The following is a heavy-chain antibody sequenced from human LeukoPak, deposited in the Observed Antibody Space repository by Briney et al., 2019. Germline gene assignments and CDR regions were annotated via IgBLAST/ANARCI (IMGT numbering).Heavy chain of an antibody. CDR2: IIPILGIA. V-gene: IGHV1-69*04. CDR1: GGTFSSYA. D-gene: IGHD3-10*01. Sequence: SVKVSCKASGGTFSSYAISWVRQAPGQGLEWMGRIIPILGIANYAQKFQGRVTVTADKSTSTAYMELSSLRSEDTAVYYRARDLNTSMAYCWGQGTLVTVSS. CDR3: ARDLNTSMAYC. J-gene: IGHJ4*02.